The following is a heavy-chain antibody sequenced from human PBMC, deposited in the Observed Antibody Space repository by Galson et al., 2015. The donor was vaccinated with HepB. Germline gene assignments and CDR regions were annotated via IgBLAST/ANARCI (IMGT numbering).Heavy chain of an antibody. J-gene: IGHJ4*02. CDR2: ISAYNGNT. Sequence: SVKVSCKASGYTFTSYGISWVRQAPGQGLEWMGWISAYNGNTNYAQKLQGRVTMTTDTSTSTAYMELRSLRSDDTAVYYCARDLRPLTDYGDYDWGYWGQGTLVTVSS. CDR1: GYTFTSYG. V-gene: IGHV1-18*01. D-gene: IGHD4-17*01. CDR3: ARDLRPLTDYGDYDWGY.